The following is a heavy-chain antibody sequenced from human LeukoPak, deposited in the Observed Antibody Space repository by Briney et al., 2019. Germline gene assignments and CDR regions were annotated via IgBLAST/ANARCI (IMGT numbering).Heavy chain of an antibody. D-gene: IGHD6-19*01. Sequence: SVKVSCKASGYTFTSYAMHWVRQAPGQRLEWMGGIIPIFGTPNYAQKFQGRVTISADESTSTVYMELSSLRSEDTAVFYCARDEIAVAGFGTFDYWGQGTLVTVSS. J-gene: IGHJ4*02. CDR2: IIPIFGTP. CDR3: ARDEIAVAGFGTFDY. V-gene: IGHV1-69*13. CDR1: GYTFTSYA.